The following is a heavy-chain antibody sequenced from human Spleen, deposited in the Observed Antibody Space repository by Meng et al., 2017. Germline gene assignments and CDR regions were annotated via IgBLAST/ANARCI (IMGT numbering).Heavy chain of an antibody. D-gene: IGHD4-17*01. J-gene: IGHJ4*02. Sequence: VQLVESGGGVIQPGRSLRLSCAASGFTFSSYAMHWVRQAPGKGLEWISYISSSGSIIYYADSVKGRFTISRDNAKNSLFLQMNSLRDEDTAVYYCARDPAAIHDYGDYFDYWGQGTLVTVSS. CDR1: GFTFSSYA. CDR3: ARDPAAIHDYGDYFDY. V-gene: IGHV3-48*02. CDR2: ISSSGSII.